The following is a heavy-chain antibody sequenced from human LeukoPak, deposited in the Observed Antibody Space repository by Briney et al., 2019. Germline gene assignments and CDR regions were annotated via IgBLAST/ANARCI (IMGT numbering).Heavy chain of an antibody. J-gene: IGHJ6*03. Sequence: ASVKVSCKTSGYTFSSYGISWVRQAPGQGLEWMGWISAYNGNTNYAQKLQGRVTMTTDTSTSTAYMELSSLRSEDTAVYYCARDRSDYMDVWGKGTTVTVSS. V-gene: IGHV1-18*01. CDR3: ARDRSDYMDV. CDR2: ISAYNGNT. CDR1: GYTFSSYG.